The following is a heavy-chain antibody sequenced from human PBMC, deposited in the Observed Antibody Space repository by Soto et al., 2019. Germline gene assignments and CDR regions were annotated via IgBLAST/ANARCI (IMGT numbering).Heavy chain of an antibody. J-gene: IGHJ4*02. CDR2: INPSARSA. Sequence: ASVKVSCKASGYTFTNYYLHWVRQAPGQGLEWVGMINPSARSASYAQKLRGRLTMDRDTSTTTVYMELSRLTSEDTAVYYCARDNSAANGVLDHWGLGTLVTGSS. CDR3: ARDNSAANGVLDH. V-gene: IGHV1-46*04. CDR1: GYTFTNYY. D-gene: IGHD1-1*01.